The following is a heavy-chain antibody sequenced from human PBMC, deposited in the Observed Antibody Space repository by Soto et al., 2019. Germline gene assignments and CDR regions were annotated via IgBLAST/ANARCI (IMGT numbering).Heavy chain of an antibody. J-gene: IGHJ4*01. CDR1: GFTFSSYA. Sequence: LRLSCAASGFTFSSYAMHWVRQAPGKGLEWVAVISYDGSNKYYADSVKGRFTISRDNSKNTLYLQMTSLTAEDSAMYYCARGSTDSYPGSRIFDFWGRGTLVTV. V-gene: IGHV3-30-3*01. D-gene: IGHD3-10*01. CDR3: ARGSTDSYPGSRIFDF. CDR2: ISYDGSNK.